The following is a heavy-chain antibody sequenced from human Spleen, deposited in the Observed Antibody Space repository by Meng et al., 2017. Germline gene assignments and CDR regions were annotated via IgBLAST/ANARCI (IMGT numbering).Heavy chain of an antibody. J-gene: IGHJ4*02. CDR1: GGSFSGYY. D-gene: IGHD6-19*01. CDR2: IHYSGTT. V-gene: IGHV4-34*01. Sequence: QVQLKQGAAGMLKPSETLSLPCAVYGGSFSGYYWSWIRQPPGKGLEWIGYIHYSGTTKYNPSLKSRVTISLDTSRNQFSLKLSSVTAADTAVYYCARVTNDGWSDYWGQGTLVTVSS. CDR3: ARVTNDGWSDY.